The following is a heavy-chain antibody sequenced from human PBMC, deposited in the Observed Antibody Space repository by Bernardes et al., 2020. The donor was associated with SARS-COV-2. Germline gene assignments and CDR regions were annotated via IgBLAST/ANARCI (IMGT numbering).Heavy chain of an antibody. V-gene: IGHV3-11*01. CDR1: GFTFSDHY. CDR2: ITNSGGTI. J-gene: IGHJ6*02. D-gene: IGHD3-16*01. CDR3: VRDIGGVSTPNV. Sequence: GGSLRLSCAASGFTFSDHYMSWIRQAPGKGLEWVSYITNSGGTIYYADSVKGRFTISRDNAKNSLYLQLHSLRAEDTAVYYCVRDIGGVSTPNVWGQGTTVIVPS.